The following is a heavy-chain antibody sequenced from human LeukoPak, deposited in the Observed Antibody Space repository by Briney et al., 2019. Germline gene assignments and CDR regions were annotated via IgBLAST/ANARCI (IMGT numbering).Heavy chain of an antibody. CDR2: IVVGSGNT. D-gene: IGHD6-13*01. J-gene: IGHJ4*02. CDR1: GFTFIRSA. CDR3: ARGVYIAAGQYGY. Sequence: SVKVSCKASGFTFIRSAIQWVRQARGQRLEWIGWIVVGSGNTNYAQKFQERVTITRDMSTSTAYMQLSSLRSEDTAVYYCARGVYIAAGQYGYWGQGTLVTVSS. V-gene: IGHV1-58*02.